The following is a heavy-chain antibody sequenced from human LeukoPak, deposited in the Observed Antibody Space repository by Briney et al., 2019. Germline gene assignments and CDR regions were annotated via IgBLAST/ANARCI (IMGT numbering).Heavy chain of an antibody. J-gene: IGHJ4*02. Sequence: GGSLRLSCAASGFTFNHFTMHWVRQAPGKGLEWVSLIRWDGASTYYSDSVQGRFTISRDNSRSSLYLHTSGLRTEDTALYYCAKNALYYDVLTGPLDSWGQGTLVTVSS. D-gene: IGHD3-9*01. CDR2: IRWDGAST. V-gene: IGHV3-43*01. CDR1: GFTFNHFT. CDR3: AKNALYYDVLTGPLDS.